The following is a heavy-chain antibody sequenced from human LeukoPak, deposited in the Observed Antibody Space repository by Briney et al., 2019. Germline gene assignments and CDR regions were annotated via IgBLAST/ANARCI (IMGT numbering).Heavy chain of an antibody. CDR3: ARVAMSGRYFDWFRENYYSYGMAV. V-gene: IGHV1-2*02. CDR2: INPNSGGT. J-gene: IGHJ6*02. D-gene: IGHD3-9*01. CDR1: GYTFTGYY. Sequence: ASVKVSCKASGYTFTGYYMHWVRQAPGQGLEWMGWINPNSGGTNYAQKCQGRVTMTRDTSISTAYMELSRLRSDDTAVYYCARVAMSGRYFDWFRENYYSYGMAVWGQGTTVTVSS.